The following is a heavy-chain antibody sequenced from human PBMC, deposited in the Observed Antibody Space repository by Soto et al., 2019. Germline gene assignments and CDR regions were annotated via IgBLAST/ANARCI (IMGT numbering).Heavy chain of an antibody. V-gene: IGHV3-30*18. CDR3: ANWNYPQSD. D-gene: IGHD1-7*01. CDR2: ISNDGSNK. Sequence: QVQLVESGGGVVQPGKSLRLSCAASGFTFNTYGMHWVRQAPGKGPEWVAVISNDGSNKYYADSVKGRFTISRDNSKNTLYLQMHSLRAEDTTVYYCANWNYPQSDWGQGTLVTVSS. J-gene: IGHJ4*02. CDR1: GFTFNTYG.